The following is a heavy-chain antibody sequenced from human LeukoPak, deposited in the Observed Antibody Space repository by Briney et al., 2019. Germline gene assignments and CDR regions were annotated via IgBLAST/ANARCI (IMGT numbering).Heavy chain of an antibody. CDR1: GFTFSDYY. J-gene: IGHJ4*02. V-gene: IGHV3-11*01. Sequence: GGSLRLSCAASGFTFSDYYMSWIRQAPGKGLEWVSYISSSGSTIYYADFVKGRFTISRDNAKNSLYLQMNSLRAEDTAVYYCARETARNYDFWSGYYGFDYWGQGTLVTVSS. CDR2: ISSSGSTI. CDR3: ARETARNYDFWSGYYGFDY. D-gene: IGHD3-3*01.